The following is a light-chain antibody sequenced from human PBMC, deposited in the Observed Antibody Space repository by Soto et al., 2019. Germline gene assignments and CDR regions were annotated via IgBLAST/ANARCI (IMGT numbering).Light chain of an antibody. V-gene: IGKV3-11*01. CDR1: QSVSSY. CDR2: DAS. CDR3: QQRSNWPPWT. Sequence: ELVLTQSPATLSLSPGERATLSCRASQSVSSYLAWYQQKPGQAPRLLIYDASNRATGIPARFSGSGSGTDFPLTISSLEPEDFAVYYCQQRSNWPPWTFGQGTKVDIK. J-gene: IGKJ1*01.